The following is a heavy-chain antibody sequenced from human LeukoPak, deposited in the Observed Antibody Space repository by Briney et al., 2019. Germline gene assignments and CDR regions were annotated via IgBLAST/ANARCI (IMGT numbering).Heavy chain of an antibody. J-gene: IGHJ6*03. D-gene: IGHD5-18*01. CDR2: IWHGGTIK. CDR1: GFMFSSYG. V-gene: IGHV3-30*02. CDR3: VKEGYRYGANYYYMDV. Sequence: GGSLRLSFAASGFMFSSYGMHWVRQAPGKGLEWVALIWHGGTIKNYADSVRGRFTISRDNSKHMLYLEMNSLRPDDTGVYYCVKEGYRYGANYYYMDVWGKGTTVIVSS.